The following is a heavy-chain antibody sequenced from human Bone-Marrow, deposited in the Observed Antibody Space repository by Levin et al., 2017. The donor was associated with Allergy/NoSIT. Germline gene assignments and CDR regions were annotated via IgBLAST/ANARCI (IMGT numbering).Heavy chain of an antibody. J-gene: IGHJ6*03. CDR1: GFTFSSYG. CDR2: SSTSSSTM. V-gene: IGHV3-48*01. CDR3: ARVVAAAAPYMDV. Sequence: SCAASGFTFSSYGMSWVRQAPGKGLEWLSHSSTSSSTMYYADSVKGRFTISRDNAKNSLYLQMNSLRAEDTAVYYCARVVAAAAPYMDVWGKGTTVTVSS. D-gene: IGHD6-13*01.